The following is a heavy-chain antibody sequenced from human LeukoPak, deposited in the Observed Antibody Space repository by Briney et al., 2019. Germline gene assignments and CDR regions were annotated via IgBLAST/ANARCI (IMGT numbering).Heavy chain of an antibody. D-gene: IGHD6-13*01. V-gene: IGHV4-59*12. J-gene: IGHJ4*02. CDR2: IYQNGNT. CDR1: GGSISSYY. Sequence: PSETLSLTCTVSGGSISSYYWSWIRQPPGKGLEWIGYIYQNGNTYYNPSLKSRVTISVDRSKNQFSLNLSSVTAADTAVYYCGRGGIAAAASGIDYWGQETLVAVSS. CDR3: GRGGIAAAASGIDY.